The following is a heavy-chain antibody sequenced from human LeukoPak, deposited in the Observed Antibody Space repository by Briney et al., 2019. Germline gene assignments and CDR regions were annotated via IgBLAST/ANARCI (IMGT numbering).Heavy chain of an antibody. CDR3: ARGGKGYYYYYMDV. CDR2: IYYTGSS. D-gene: IGHD1-26*01. CDR1: GGSISRSSYY. J-gene: IGHJ6*03. V-gene: IGHV4-39*07. Sequence: PSETLSLTCTVSGGSISRSSYYWGWIRQPPGKGLEWIGNIYYTGSSYYNPSLKSRVTMSVDTSKNRFSLKLSSVTAADTAVYYCARGGKGYYYYYMDVWGKGTTVTVSS.